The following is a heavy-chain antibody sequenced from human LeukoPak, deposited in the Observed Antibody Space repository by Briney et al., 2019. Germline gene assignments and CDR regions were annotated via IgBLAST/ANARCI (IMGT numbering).Heavy chain of an antibody. CDR3: ARAVSTGWYLDY. J-gene: IGHJ4*02. D-gene: IGHD6-25*01. Sequence: SETLSLTCTVSGGTISRGSYYWSWIRQPAGKGLEWIGYIYTSGSTNFNPSLKSRVTISVDTSKNQFSLNLSSVTAADTAVYYCARAVSTGWYLDYWGQGTPVTVSS. CDR2: IYTSGST. V-gene: IGHV4-61*09. CDR1: GGTISRGSYY.